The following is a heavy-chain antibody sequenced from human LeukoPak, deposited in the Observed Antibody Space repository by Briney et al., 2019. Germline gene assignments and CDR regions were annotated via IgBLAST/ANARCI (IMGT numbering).Heavy chain of an antibody. V-gene: IGHV3-21*04. CDR1: GFAFSFSD. J-gene: IGHJ4*02. CDR3: ARGGNGGYGN. D-gene: IGHD5-12*01. CDR2: ISSTSDDN. Sequence: PGESLRLSCAASGFAFSFSDMNWVRQAPGKGLEWVSSISSTSDDNMYSDSVKGRFTVSRDNAGNSLYLQTNSLRAEDTAIYYCARGGNGGYGNWGQGTLATVSS.